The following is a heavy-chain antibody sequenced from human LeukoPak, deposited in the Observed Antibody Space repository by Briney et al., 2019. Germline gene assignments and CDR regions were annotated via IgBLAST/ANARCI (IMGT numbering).Heavy chain of an antibody. CDR3: AKDKVPDSRWNIDY. D-gene: IGHD1-14*01. CDR2: IYGNGGGT. J-gene: IGHJ4*02. V-gene: IGHV3-23*01. Sequence: GGSLRLSCAASGFTFSTYTMNWVRRTTGKGLEWVSGIYGNGGGTFYADSVRGRFTISRDNSRNILYLQMNSLRAEDTAIYYCAKDKVPDSRWNIDYWGRGTLVTV. CDR1: GFTFSTYT.